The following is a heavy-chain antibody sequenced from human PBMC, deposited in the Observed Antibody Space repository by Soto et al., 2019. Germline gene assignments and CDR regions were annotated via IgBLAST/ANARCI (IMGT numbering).Heavy chain of an antibody. D-gene: IGHD3-3*01. CDR3: ARDKAPYYDVWSGYYYYYYGMDG. Sequence: GGSLRLSCAASGFTFSSYWMHWVRQAPGKGLVWVSRINSDGSSTSYADSVKGRFTISRDNAKNTLYLQMNSLRAEDTAVYYCARDKAPYYDVWSGYYYYYYGMDGWGQGTTVTVAS. J-gene: IGHJ6*01. CDR2: INSDGSST. V-gene: IGHV3-74*01. CDR1: GFTFSSYW.